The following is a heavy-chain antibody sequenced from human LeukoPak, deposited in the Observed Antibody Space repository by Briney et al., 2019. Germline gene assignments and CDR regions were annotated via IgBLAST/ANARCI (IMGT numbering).Heavy chain of an antibody. D-gene: IGHD1-26*01. CDR2: IYYSGGT. CDR3: ARHWDSGSYYESTHFDY. CDR1: GGSISSYY. J-gene: IGHJ4*02. Sequence: PSETLSLTCTASGGSISSYYWSWIRQPPGKGLEWIGYIYYSGGTNYNPSLKSRVTISVDTSKNQFSLKLSPVTAADTAVYYCARHWDSGSYYESTHFDYWGQGTLVTVSS. V-gene: IGHV4-59*08.